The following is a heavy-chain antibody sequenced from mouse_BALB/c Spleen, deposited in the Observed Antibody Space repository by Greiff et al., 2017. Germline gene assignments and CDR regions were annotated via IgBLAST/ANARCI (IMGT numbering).Heavy chain of an antibody. V-gene: IGHV2-3*01. D-gene: IGHD1-1*01. CDR2: IWGDGST. CDR1: GFSLTSYG. J-gene: IGHJ1*01. CDR3: AKPEYYSSSYCWYFDV. Sequence: QVQLQQSGPGLVAPSQSLSITCTVSGFSLTSYGVSWVRQPPGKGLEWLGVIWGDGSTNYLSALISRLSISKDNSKTQVSLSLNSLQTADTATYYCAKPEYYSSSYCWYFDVWGAGTTVTVSS.